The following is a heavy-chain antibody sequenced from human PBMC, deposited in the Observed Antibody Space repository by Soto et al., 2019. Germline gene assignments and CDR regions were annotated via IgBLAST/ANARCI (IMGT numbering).Heavy chain of an antibody. CDR2: INHSGST. CDR1: GGSFSGYY. CDR3: ARGLRDIVTTIGFDY. Sequence: SETLSLTCAVYGGSFSGYYWSWIRQPPGKGLEWIGVINHSGSTNYNPSLKSRVTISVDTSKNQFSLKLSSVTAADTAVYYCARGLRDIVTTIGFDYWGQGTLVTVSS. J-gene: IGHJ4*02. V-gene: IGHV4-34*01. D-gene: IGHD5-12*01.